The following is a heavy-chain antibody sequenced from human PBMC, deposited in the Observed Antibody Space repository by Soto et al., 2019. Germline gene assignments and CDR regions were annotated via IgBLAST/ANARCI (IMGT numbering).Heavy chain of an antibody. CDR3: ARDCAGTCWFAY. Sequence: EVQLVESGGGKVQPGGSLRLSCAGSGFSFSDFSMNWVRQAPGKWLEWISYINRDSSVIMYADSLRGRVTISRDNAKNTLFLQINRLRVEDTAVYYCARDCAGTCWFAYWGPGIPVTVSS. J-gene: IGHJ4*02. CDR1: GFSFSDFS. CDR2: INRDSSVI. D-gene: IGHD2-15*01. V-gene: IGHV3-48*01.